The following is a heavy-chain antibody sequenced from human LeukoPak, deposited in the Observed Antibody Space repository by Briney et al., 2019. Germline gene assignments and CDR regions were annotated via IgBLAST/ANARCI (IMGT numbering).Heavy chain of an antibody. CDR3: GSGYKWGEH. J-gene: IGHJ4*02. Sequence: SETLSLTCAVSGDSFSGYYRAWMRQPPGKGLEWIGEINHSGSTYYNPPLTSRVTTSVDTSNNQFSLKLTPVTAADTAEYYCGSGYKWGEHWGQGTLVNVFS. D-gene: IGHD1-20*01. V-gene: IGHV4-34*01. CDR2: INHSGST. CDR1: GDSFSGYY.